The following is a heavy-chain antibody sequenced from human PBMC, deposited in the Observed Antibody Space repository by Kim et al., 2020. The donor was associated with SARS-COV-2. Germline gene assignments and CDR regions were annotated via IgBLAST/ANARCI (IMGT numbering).Heavy chain of an antibody. V-gene: IGHV1-24*01. J-gene: IGHJ4*02. D-gene: IGHD3-10*01. CDR3: ATDVRYYGSGSYYFDY. Sequence: KFQGRVTMTEDTSTDTAYMELSSLRSEDTAVYYCATDVRYYGSGSYYFDYWGQGTLVTVSS.